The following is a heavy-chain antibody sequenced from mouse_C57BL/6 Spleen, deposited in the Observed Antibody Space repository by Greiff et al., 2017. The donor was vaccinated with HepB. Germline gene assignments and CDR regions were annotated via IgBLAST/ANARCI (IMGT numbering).Heavy chain of an antibody. D-gene: IGHD2-3*01. CDR1: GYTFTSYW. J-gene: IGHJ2*01. V-gene: IGHV1-64*01. Sequence: VQLQQPGAELVKPGASVKLSCKASGYTFTSYWMHWVKQRPGQGLEWIGMIHPNSGSTNYNEKFKSKATLTVDKSSSTDYMQLSSLTSEDSAVYYCARSVDGYPGYWGQGTTLTVSS. CDR3: ARSVDGYPGY. CDR2: IHPNSGST.